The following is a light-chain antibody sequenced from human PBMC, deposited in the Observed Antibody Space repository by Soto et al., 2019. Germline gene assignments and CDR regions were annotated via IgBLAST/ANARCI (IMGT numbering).Light chain of an antibody. J-gene: IGKJ1*01. Sequence: DIQITQSPSTLSASLGDRVTITCRASESIRTWLAWYQHKPGKAPKFLIYDASSLESGVPSRFSGSGSGTEFTLTISSLQPDDFATYYCQHYNSYSWTFGQGTRWIS. CDR2: DAS. V-gene: IGKV1-5*01. CDR1: ESIRTW. CDR3: QHYNSYSWT.